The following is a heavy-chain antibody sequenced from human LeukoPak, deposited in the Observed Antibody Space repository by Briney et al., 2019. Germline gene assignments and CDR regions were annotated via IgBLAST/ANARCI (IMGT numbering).Heavy chain of an antibody. V-gene: IGHV4-61*02. CDR3: ARDLAVAGISVRNFDY. Sequence: SETLSLTCTVSGDSISSGDYYWSWIRQPAGKGLEWIGRISSSGSTNYNPSLKSRVTISVDTSKNQFSLKLSSVTAADTAVYYCARDLAVAGISVRNFDYWGQGTLVTVSS. J-gene: IGHJ4*02. CDR1: GDSISSGDYY. CDR2: ISSSGST. D-gene: IGHD6-19*01.